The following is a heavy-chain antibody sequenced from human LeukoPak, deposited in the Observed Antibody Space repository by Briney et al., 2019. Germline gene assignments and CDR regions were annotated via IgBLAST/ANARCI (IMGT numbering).Heavy chain of an antibody. D-gene: IGHD6-6*01. CDR1: GGSISSYY. Sequence: SETLSLTCTVSGGSISSYYWSWIRQPPGKGLEWIGYIYYSGSTNYNPSLKSRVTISVDTSKNQFSLKLSSVTAADTAVYYCARSIAALNWFDPWGQGTLVTVSS. V-gene: IGHV4-59*01. CDR2: IYYSGST. CDR3: ARSIAALNWFDP. J-gene: IGHJ5*02.